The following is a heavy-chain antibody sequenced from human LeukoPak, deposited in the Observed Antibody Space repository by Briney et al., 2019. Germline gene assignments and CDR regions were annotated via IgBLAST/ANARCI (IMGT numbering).Heavy chain of an antibody. Sequence: PGGSLRLSCAASGFTFSAYSMNWVRQAPGKGLEWVSSISSGSRYIYYADSVKGRFTISRDNAKDSLYLQMNSLRAEDTAVYYCARDADQSGSYWSVPDYWGQGTLVTVSS. J-gene: IGHJ4*02. CDR2: ISSGSRYI. D-gene: IGHD1-26*01. V-gene: IGHV3-21*01. CDR1: GFTFSAYS. CDR3: ARDADQSGSYWSVPDY.